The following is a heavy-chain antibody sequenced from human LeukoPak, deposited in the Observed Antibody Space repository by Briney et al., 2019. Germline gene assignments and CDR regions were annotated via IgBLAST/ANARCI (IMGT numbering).Heavy chain of an antibody. CDR1: GFTFSSYS. CDR2: ISSSSSYI. V-gene: IGHV3-21*01. Sequence: GRSLRLSCAASGFTFSSYSMNWVRQAPGKGLEWVSSISSSSSYIYYADSVKGRFTISRDNAKNSLYPQMNSLRAEDTAVYYCARDPGYSSSGEAFDYWGQGTLVTVSS. D-gene: IGHD6-13*01. CDR3: ARDPGYSSSGEAFDY. J-gene: IGHJ4*02.